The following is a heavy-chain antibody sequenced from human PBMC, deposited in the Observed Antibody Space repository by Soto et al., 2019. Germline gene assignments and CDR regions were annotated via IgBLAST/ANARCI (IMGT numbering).Heavy chain of an antibody. D-gene: IGHD6-19*01. V-gene: IGHV1-18*01. CDR3: ARDTGLAVAETNWFDP. CDR2: ISAYNGNT. Sequence: ASVKVSCKASGYTFTSYGISWVRQAPGQGLEWMGWISAYNGNTNYAQKLQGRVTMTTDTSTSTAYMELRSLRSDDTAVYYCARDTGLAVAETNWFDPWGQGTLVTVYS. CDR1: GYTFTSYG. J-gene: IGHJ5*02.